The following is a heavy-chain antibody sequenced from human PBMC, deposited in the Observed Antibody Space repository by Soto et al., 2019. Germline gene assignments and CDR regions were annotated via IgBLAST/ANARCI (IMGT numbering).Heavy chain of an antibody. CDR1: GYTFTSYG. Sequence: ASVKVSCKASGYTFTSYGISWVRQAPGQGLEWMGWISAYNGNTNYAQKLQGRVTMTTDTSTSTAYMELRSLRSDDTAVYYCARFVFTPSFRYYYYGMDVWGQGTTVTVSS. D-gene: IGHD3-10*01. CDR3: ARFVFTPSFRYYYYGMDV. J-gene: IGHJ6*02. V-gene: IGHV1-18*01. CDR2: ISAYNGNT.